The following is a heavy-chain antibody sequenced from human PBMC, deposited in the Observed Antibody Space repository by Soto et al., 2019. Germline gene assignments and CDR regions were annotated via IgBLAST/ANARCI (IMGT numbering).Heavy chain of an antibody. D-gene: IGHD6-19*01. CDR3: ARDDSSGWTYWYFDL. CDR1: GGSFSGYY. J-gene: IGHJ2*01. V-gene: IGHV4-34*01. CDR2: INHSGST. Sequence: QVQLQQWGAGLLKPSETLSLTCAVYGGSFSGYYWSWIRQPPGKGLEWIGEINHSGSTNYNPSLKRRVTISVDTSKNQFSLKLSSVTAADTAVYYCARDDSSGWTYWYFDLWGRGTLVTVSS.